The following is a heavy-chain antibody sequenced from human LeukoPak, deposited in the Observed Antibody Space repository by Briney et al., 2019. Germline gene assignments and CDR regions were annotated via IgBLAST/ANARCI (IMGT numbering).Heavy chain of an antibody. J-gene: IGHJ6*02. CDR3: AKSSDYGMDV. Sequence: AGRSLRLSCAASGFTFDDYAMHWVRQAPGKGLEWVSGISCNSGSIGYADSVKGRFTISRDNAKNSLYLQMNSLRAEDTALYYCAKSSDYGMDVWGQGTTVTVSS. D-gene: IGHD6-19*01. CDR1: GFTFDDYA. CDR2: ISCNSGSI. V-gene: IGHV3-9*01.